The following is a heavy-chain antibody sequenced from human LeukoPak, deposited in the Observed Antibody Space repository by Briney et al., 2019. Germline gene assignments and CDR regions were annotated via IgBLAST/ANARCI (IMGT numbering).Heavy chain of an antibody. CDR3: AKSSGYYLEYFQQ. CDR2: IGGSGGNT. Sequence: GGSLRLSCAASGLTFNSYAMSWVRQAPGKGLEWVSAIGGSGGNTFYADSVKGRFTISRDNSKNTLYLQMNSLRAEDTAVYYCAKSSGYYLEYFQQWGQGTLVTVSS. CDR1: GLTFNSYA. D-gene: IGHD3-22*01. J-gene: IGHJ1*01. V-gene: IGHV3-23*01.